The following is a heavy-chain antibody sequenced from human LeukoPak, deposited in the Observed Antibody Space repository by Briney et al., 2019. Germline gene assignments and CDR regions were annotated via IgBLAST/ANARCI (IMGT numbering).Heavy chain of an antibody. CDR2: IIPIFGTA. D-gene: IGHD5-24*01. CDR1: GGTFSSYA. Sequence: SVTVSCKASGGTFSSYAISWVRQAPGQGLEWMGGIIPIFGTANYAQKFQGRVTITADESTSTAYMELSSLRSEDTAVYYCAIVRRDGYNHDAFDIWGQGTMVTVSS. V-gene: IGHV1-69*13. CDR3: AIVRRDGYNHDAFDI. J-gene: IGHJ3*02.